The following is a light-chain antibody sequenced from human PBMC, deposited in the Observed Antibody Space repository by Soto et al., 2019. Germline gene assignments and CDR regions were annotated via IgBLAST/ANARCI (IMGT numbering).Light chain of an antibody. CDR2: DAS. V-gene: IGKV3-11*01. Sequence: EIVLTQSPATLSLSPGEGATLSCRASQSVSSYLAWYQQKPGQAPRLLIYDASNRATGIPARFSGSGSGTDFTLTISSLEPEDFVVYYCQQRSNWWTFGQGTKVEIK. CDR1: QSVSSY. CDR3: QQRSNWWT. J-gene: IGKJ1*01.